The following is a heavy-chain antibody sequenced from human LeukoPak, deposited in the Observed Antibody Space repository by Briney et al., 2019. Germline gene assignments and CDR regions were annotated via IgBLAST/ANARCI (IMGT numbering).Heavy chain of an antibody. CDR1: GYTFTSYY. V-gene: IGHV1-46*01. J-gene: IGHJ6*03. Sequence: AASVKVSCKASGYTFTSYYMHWVRQAPGQGLEWMGIINPSGGSTSYAQKFQGRVTMTRDMSTSTVYVELSSLRSEDTAVYYCARGITIFGVVIIRDMDVWGKGTTVTVSS. CDR2: INPSGGST. CDR3: ARGITIFGVVIIRDMDV. D-gene: IGHD3-3*01.